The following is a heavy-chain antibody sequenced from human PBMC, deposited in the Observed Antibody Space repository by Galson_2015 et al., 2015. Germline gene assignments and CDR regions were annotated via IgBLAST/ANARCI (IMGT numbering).Heavy chain of an antibody. J-gene: IGHJ4*02. D-gene: IGHD2-15*01. Sequence: SLRLSCAASGFTFSSYAMHWVRQAPGKGLEWVAVISYDGSNKYYADSVKGRFTISRDNSKNTLYLQMNSLRAEDTAVYYCARDSPYCSGGSCYSGPLGYWGQGTLVTVSS. CDR3: ARDSPYCSGGSCYSGPLGY. CDR2: ISYDGSNK. CDR1: GFTFSSYA. V-gene: IGHV3-30-3*01.